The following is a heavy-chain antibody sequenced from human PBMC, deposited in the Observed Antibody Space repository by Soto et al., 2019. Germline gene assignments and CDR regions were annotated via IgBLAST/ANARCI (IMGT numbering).Heavy chain of an antibody. V-gene: IGHV3-23*01. CDR1: GFIFSNYA. Sequence: PGGSLRLSCAASGFIFSNYALSWVRQAPGKGLEWVSFISGSGSSTYYADSVKGRFTISRGNSKNTLYLQMNSLRAEDAAVYYGVSEASSSGLHLDHWGRGTMVTVSS. CDR3: VSEASSSGLHLDH. J-gene: IGHJ4*02. CDR2: ISGSGSST. D-gene: IGHD6-6*01.